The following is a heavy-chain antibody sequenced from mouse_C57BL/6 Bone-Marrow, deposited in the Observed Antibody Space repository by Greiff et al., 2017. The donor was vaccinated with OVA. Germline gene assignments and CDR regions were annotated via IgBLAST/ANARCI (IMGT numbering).Heavy chain of an antibody. CDR2: IWSDGST. V-gene: IGHV2-6-1*01. CDR3: ARHPSYYYGSSLYAMDY. J-gene: IGHJ4*01. Sequence: ESGPGLVAPSQSLSITCTVSGFSLTSYGVHWVRQPPGKGLEWLVVIWSDGSTTYNSALKSRLSISKDNSKSQVFLKMNSLQTDDTAMYYCARHPSYYYGSSLYAMDYWGQGTSVTVSS. CDR1: GFSLTSYG. D-gene: IGHD1-1*01.